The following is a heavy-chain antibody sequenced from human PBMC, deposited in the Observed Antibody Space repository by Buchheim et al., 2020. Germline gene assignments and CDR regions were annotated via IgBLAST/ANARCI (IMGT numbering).Heavy chain of an antibody. Sequence: EVQLVESGGGLVQPGGSLRLSCAASGFTFSSYSMNWVRQAPGKGLEWVSYISSSSSTIYYADSVKGRFTISRDNAKNSLYLQMNSLRAEDTAVYYCASSDYDFWSGSKGNYLVRDYWGQGTL. CDR2: ISSSSSTI. V-gene: IGHV3-48*01. J-gene: IGHJ4*02. D-gene: IGHD3-3*01. CDR1: GFTFSSYS. CDR3: ASSDYDFWSGSKGNYLVRDY.